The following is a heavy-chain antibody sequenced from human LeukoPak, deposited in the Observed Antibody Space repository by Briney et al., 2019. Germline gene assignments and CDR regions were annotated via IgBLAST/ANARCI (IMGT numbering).Heavy chain of an antibody. D-gene: IGHD2/OR15-2a*01. CDR2: INSDGSWT. CDR3: VSFYETY. Sequence: GGSLRLSCEASGNYWRHWVRQVPGKGLVWVSHINSDGSWTSYADSVKGRFTISKDNAKNTVYLQMNSLRAEDTAVYYCVSFYETYWGRGTLVTVSS. CDR1: GNYW. J-gene: IGHJ4*02. V-gene: IGHV3-74*01.